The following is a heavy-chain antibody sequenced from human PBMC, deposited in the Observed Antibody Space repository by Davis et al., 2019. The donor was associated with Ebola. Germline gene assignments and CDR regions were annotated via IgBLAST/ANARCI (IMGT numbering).Heavy chain of an antibody. CDR3: VATSSSLAAY. J-gene: IGHJ4*02. CDR2: ISNSGYET. Sequence: PGGSLRLPCAASGFTFTVYVMSWVRQAPGKGLEWISSISNSGYETYYADSVKGRFTTSRDNSKSTLNLQMNSLRAGDTAIYYCVATSSSLAAYWGQGTLVTVSS. CDR1: GFTFTVYV. D-gene: IGHD6-6*01. V-gene: IGHV3-23*01.